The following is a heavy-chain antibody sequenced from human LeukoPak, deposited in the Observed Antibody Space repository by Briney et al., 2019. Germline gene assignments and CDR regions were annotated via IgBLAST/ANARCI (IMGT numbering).Heavy chain of an antibody. CDR2: ISSSSSTI. J-gene: IGHJ4*02. V-gene: IGHV3-48*01. Sequence: PGGSLRLSCAASGFTFSSHSMKWVRQAPWKGQEWVSYISSSSSTIYYADSVKGRFTISRDNAKNSLYLQMNSLRAEDTAVYYCARGAYYYEDWGQGTLVTVSS. CDR1: GFTFSSHS. CDR3: ARGAYYYED. D-gene: IGHD3-22*01.